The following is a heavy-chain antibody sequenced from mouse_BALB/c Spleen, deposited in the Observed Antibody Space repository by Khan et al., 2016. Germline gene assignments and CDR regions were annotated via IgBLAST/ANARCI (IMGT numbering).Heavy chain of an antibody. CDR2: ISNGGDNT. CDR1: GFPFSDYY. CDR3: ARHRRNYGSPWYFDV. V-gene: IGHV5-12*02. D-gene: IGHD1-1*01. J-gene: IGHJ1*01. Sequence: EVELVESGGGLVQPGGSLKLSCATSGFPFSDYYMYWVRQTPEKRLEWVAYISNGGDNTYYPDTVKGRFTISRDNAKNLLYLQMSRLKSEDTAMFYCARHRRNYGSPWYFDVWGAGTTVSVSS.